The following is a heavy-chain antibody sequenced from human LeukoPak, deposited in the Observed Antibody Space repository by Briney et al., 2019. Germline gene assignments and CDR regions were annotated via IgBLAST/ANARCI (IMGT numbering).Heavy chain of an antibody. CDR3: TKAPTSSLSFFDF. Sequence: GESLKIPCNASGYSFSSYWIGWVRQMPGKGLEWMAIINPGDYDARYSPSFQGQVTVSADRSISTAYMQWSTLKASDTATYYCTKAPTSSLSFFDFWGQGTLVTVSS. V-gene: IGHV5-51*01. J-gene: IGHJ4*02. CDR2: INPGDYDA. D-gene: IGHD5-24*01. CDR1: GYSFSSYW.